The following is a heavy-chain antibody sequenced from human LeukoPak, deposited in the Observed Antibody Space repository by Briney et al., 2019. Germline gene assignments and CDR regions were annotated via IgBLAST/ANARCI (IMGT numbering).Heavy chain of an antibody. CDR3: ARDSISLASGSPVYYFDY. V-gene: IGHV4-39*07. J-gene: IGHJ4*02. Sequence: SETLFLTCTVSGGSISSSRYYWAWIRQSPGKGLEWIGSLYYSGSAYYNPSLKSRVTISVDTSKSQFSLRLSSVTAADTAIYYCARDSISLASGSPVYYFDYWGQGTLVAVSS. CDR2: LYYSGSA. CDR1: GGSISSSRYY. D-gene: IGHD6-25*01.